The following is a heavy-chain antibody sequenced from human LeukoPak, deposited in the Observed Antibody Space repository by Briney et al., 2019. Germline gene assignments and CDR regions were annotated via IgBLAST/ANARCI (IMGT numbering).Heavy chain of an antibody. V-gene: IGHV3-7*05. Sequence: GVLRLSCAASGFTFSNYWMSWVRQAPGKGLEWVANINQDGSEKYYVDSVKGRFTISRDNAKNSLYLQMNSLRAEDAAVYYCAKDKSYGDSEDYWGQGTLVTVSS. CDR3: AKDKSYGDSEDY. CDR2: INQDGSEK. D-gene: IGHD4-17*01. CDR1: GFTFSNYW. J-gene: IGHJ4*02.